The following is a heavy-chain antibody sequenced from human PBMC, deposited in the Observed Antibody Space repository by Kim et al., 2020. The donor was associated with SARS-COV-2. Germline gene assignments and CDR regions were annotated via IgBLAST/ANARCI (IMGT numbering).Heavy chain of an antibody. Sequence: KYYVDSVKGRFTISRDNAKNSLYLQMNSLRAEDTAVYYCARDCDFCAFDIWGQGTMVTVSS. CDR3: ARDCDFCAFDI. CDR2: K. V-gene: IGHV3-7*01. J-gene: IGHJ3*02. D-gene: IGHD3-3*01.